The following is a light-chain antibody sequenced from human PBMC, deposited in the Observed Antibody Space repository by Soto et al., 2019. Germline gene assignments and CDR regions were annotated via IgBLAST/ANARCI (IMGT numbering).Light chain of an antibody. CDR2: DVS. V-gene: IGLV2-14*01. CDR1: SSDVGGYNY. J-gene: IGLJ2*01. Sequence: SALTQPASVSGSPGQSITISCTGTSSDVGGYNYVSWYQQHPGKAPKLMIYDVSNRPSGVSNRFSGSKSGNTASLTISGLQAEDGADYYCSSYTSSSTLVFGGGTQLTVL. CDR3: SSYTSSSTLV.